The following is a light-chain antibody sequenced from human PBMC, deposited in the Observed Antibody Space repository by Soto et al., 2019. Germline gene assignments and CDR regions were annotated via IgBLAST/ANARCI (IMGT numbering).Light chain of an antibody. CDR1: QSVSNN. CDR3: QQYSSWPFT. CDR2: GAS. J-gene: IGKJ3*01. V-gene: IGKV3-15*01. Sequence: EIVLTQSPATLSVFPGEKATLSCGASQSVSNNLAWYHQKPGQAPRPLIYGASTRATGGPARFSGSGSGTEFPLTFSSLQSVDSEIYYCQQYSSWPFTFGPGTKVAIE.